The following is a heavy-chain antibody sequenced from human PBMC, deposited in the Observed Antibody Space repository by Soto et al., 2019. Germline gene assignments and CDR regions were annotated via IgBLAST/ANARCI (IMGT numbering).Heavy chain of an antibody. CDR3: ARDPRSRRFVSIFGVDNWFDP. CDR1: GDSVSSNSAA. Sequence: SQTLSLTCAISGDSVSSNSAAWNWIRQSPSRGLEWLGRTYYRSKWYNDYAVSVKSRITINPDTSKNQFSLQLNSVTPEDTAVYYCARDPRSRRFVSIFGVDNWFDPWGQGTLVPVSS. D-gene: IGHD3-3*01. J-gene: IGHJ5*02. CDR2: TYYRSKWYN. V-gene: IGHV6-1*01.